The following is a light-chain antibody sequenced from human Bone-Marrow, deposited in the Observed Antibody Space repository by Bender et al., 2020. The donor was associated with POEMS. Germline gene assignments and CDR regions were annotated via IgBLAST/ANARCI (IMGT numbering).Light chain of an antibody. V-gene: IGLV3-1*01. CDR1: NLGKKF. CDR3: ASWDDSLSGWV. Sequence: SYDLTQPPSVSVSPGQTTTITCSGDNLGKKFTSWYQQKAGQSPLLVIYDNRHRPSGIPDRFSASKSGTSASLAISGLQSEDEADYYCASWDDSLSGWVFGGGTKLTVV. CDR2: DNR. J-gene: IGLJ3*02.